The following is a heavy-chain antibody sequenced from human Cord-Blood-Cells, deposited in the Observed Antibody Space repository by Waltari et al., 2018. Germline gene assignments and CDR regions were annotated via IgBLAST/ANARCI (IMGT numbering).Heavy chain of an antibody. Sequence: QVQLQQWGAGLLKPSETLSLPCAVYGGSFSGYYWSWIRHPPGKGLEWIGEINHSGSTNYNPSLKSRVTISVDTSKNQFSLKLSSVTAADTAVYYCARGLAIAAAGNRGLGYWGQGTLVTVSS. CDR2: INHSGST. J-gene: IGHJ4*02. V-gene: IGHV4-34*01. CDR3: ARGLAIAAAGNRGLGY. D-gene: IGHD6-13*01. CDR1: GGSFSGYY.